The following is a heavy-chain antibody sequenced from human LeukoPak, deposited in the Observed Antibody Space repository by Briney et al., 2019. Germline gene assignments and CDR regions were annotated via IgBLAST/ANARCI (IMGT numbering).Heavy chain of an antibody. J-gene: IGHJ5*02. Sequence: GRSLRLSCAASEFTFSSYAFHWVRRAPGKGLEWVAVISYDGSNKHYADSVKGRLTISRDNSKNTLYLQVDSLRAEDTAVYYCARDLPWFDPWGQGTLVTFSS. CDR1: EFTFSSYA. V-gene: IGHV3-30*04. CDR3: ARDLPWFDP. CDR2: ISYDGSNK. D-gene: IGHD5/OR15-5a*01.